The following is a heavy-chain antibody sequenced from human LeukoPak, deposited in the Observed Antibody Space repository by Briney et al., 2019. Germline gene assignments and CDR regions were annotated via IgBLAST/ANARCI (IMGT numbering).Heavy chain of an antibody. CDR3: ARGYCTNGVCSFDY. CDR1: GDSVSSNSAA. J-gene: IGHJ4*02. V-gene: IGHV6-1*01. CDR2: TYYRSKWYN. D-gene: IGHD2-8*01. Sequence: SQTLSLTCAISGDSVSSNSAAWNWIRQSPPRGLEWLGRTYYRSKWYNDYAVSVKSRITINPDTSKNQFSLQLNSVTPEDTAVYYCARGYCTNGVCSFDYWGQGTLVTVSS.